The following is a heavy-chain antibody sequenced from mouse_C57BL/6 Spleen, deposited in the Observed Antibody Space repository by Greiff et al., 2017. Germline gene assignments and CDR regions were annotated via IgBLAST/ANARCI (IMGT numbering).Heavy chain of an antibody. CDR2: INPSNGGT. V-gene: IGHV1-53*01. CDR1: GYTFTSYW. Sequence: QVQLKESGTELVKPGASVKLSCKASGYTFTSYWMHWVKQRPGQGLEWIGNINPSNGGTNYNEKFKSKATLTVDTSSSTAYMQLSSLTSEDSAVYYCARGYYYGSYWYFEVWGTGTTVTVSS. D-gene: IGHD1-1*01. CDR3: ARGYYYGSYWYFEV. J-gene: IGHJ1*03.